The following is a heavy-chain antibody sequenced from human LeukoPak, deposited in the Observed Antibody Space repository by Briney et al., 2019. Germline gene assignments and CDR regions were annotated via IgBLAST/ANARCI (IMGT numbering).Heavy chain of an antibody. Sequence: PSETLSLTCTVSGGSISSYYWSWIRQPPGKGLEWIGYIYYNGSTNYNPSLKSRVTISVDTSKNQFSLKLSSVTAADTAVYYCARWITVTIVGSYYFDYWGQGTLVTVSS. J-gene: IGHJ4*02. CDR2: IYYNGST. V-gene: IGHV4-59*01. CDR1: GGSISSYY. D-gene: IGHD4-17*01. CDR3: ARWITVTIVGSYYFDY.